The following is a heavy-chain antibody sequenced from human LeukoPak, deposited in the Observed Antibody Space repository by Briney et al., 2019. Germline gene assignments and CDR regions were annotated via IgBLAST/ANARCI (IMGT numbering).Heavy chain of an antibody. CDR1: GGSISSYY. CDR3: ARNSYYDNSGEGAFDI. Sequence: SETLSLTCTVSGGSISSYYWSWIRQPAGKGLEWIGRIYTSGSTNYNPSLKSRVTMSVDTSKNQFSLNLNSVTAADTAVYYCARNSYYDNSGEGAFDIWGQGTMVTVSS. D-gene: IGHD3-22*01. CDR2: IYTSGST. J-gene: IGHJ3*02. V-gene: IGHV4-4*07.